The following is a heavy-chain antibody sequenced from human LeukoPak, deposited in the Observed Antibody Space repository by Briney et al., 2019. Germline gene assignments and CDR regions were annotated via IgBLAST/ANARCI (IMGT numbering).Heavy chain of an antibody. CDR1: GGSISSYY. CDR2: IYASGNT. D-gene: IGHD6-13*01. J-gene: IGHJ4*02. Sequence: SETLSLTCTVSGGSISSYYWSWVRQPAGKGLEWIGRIYASGNTNYNPPLKGRVTMTVDTSKNQFSLNLSSVTAADTAVDYCARGRGSSWYYFDSWGQGTLVTVSS. V-gene: IGHV4-4*07. CDR3: ARGRGSSWYYFDS.